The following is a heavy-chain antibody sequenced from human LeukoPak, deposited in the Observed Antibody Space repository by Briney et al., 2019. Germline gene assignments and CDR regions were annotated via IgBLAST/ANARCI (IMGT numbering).Heavy chain of an antibody. D-gene: IGHD6-13*01. V-gene: IGHV4-34*01. CDR2: INHSGST. CDR3: ARQHLGYSSSWYGDAFDI. Sequence: SETLSLTCTVSGGSISSYYWSWLRQPPGKGLEWIGEINHSGSTNYNPSLKSRVTISVDTSKNQFSLKLSSVTAADTAVYYCARQHLGYSSSWYGDAFDIWGQGTMVTVSS. CDR1: GGSISSYY. J-gene: IGHJ3*02.